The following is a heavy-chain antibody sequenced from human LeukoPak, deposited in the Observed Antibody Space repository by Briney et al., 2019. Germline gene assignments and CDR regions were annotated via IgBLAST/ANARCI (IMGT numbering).Heavy chain of an antibody. Sequence: PGGSLRLSCAASGFTFRTYALHWVRQAPGKGLEWVAFIRYDGSNKYYTDSVKGRFTISRDNSKNTLYLQMNSLRAEDTAVYYCAKSPGNYFDYWGQGTLVTVSS. CDR2: IRYDGSNK. J-gene: IGHJ4*02. V-gene: IGHV3-30*02. CDR3: AKSPGNYFDY. D-gene: IGHD6-13*01. CDR1: GFTFRTYA.